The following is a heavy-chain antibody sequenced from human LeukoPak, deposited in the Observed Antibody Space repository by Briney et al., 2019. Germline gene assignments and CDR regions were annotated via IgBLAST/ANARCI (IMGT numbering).Heavy chain of an antibody. CDR2: ISGSGGST. CDR1: GFTFSTYA. D-gene: IGHD4-11*01. Sequence: GESLRLSCAASGFTFSTYAMSWVRQTPGKGLEWVSAISGSGGSTYYADSVKGRFTISRDNSKNTLYLQMNSLRAEDTAVYYCAKDLMTTARDYYYYMDVWGKGTTVTVSS. V-gene: IGHV3-23*01. CDR3: AKDLMTTARDYYYYMDV. J-gene: IGHJ6*03.